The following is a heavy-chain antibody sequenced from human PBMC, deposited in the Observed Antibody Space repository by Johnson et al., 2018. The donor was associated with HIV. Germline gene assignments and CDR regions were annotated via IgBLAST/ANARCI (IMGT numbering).Heavy chain of an antibody. J-gene: IGHJ3*02. CDR1: GFTFSSYG. Sequence: QAQLVESGGGVVQPGRSLRLSCAASGFTFSSYGMHWVRQAPGKGLEWVAVIWYDGSNKYYADSVKGRFTISRDNSKNTLYLQMNSLRAEDTAVYYCAKDRWELNDAFDIWGQGTMVTVSS. CDR3: AKDRWELNDAFDI. V-gene: IGHV3-33*06. D-gene: IGHD1-26*01. CDR2: IWYDGSNK.